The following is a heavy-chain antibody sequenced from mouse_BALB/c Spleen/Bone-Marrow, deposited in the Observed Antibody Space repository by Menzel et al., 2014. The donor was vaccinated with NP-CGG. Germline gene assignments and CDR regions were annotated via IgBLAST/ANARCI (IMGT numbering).Heavy chain of an antibody. CDR2: INSGGRYA. J-gene: IGHJ2*01. CDR1: GFTFSNYG. Sequence: EVMLVESGRDLVKPGGSLKLSCAASGFTFSNYGISWVRQTPDKRLEWVATINSGGRYAFYPDSVKGRFTISRDNAKNTLYLQMSSLKSEDTAMYYCARRSDYDYFDYWGQGTTLTVSS. V-gene: IGHV5-6*02. D-gene: IGHD2-4*01. CDR3: ARRSDYDYFDY.